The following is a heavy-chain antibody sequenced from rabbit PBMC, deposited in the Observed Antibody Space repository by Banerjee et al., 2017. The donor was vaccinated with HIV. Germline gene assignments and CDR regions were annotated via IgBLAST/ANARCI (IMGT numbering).Heavy chain of an antibody. CDR2: IYTGSGST. CDR1: GIDFSNYG. V-gene: IGHV1S40*01. Sequence: QELVESGGGLVQPGESLKLSCKASGIDFSNYGMSWVRQAPGKGLEWIGCIYTGSGSTYYASWAKGRFTISKTSSTTVTLQMTSLTAADTATYFCAREFYTYGYAGGNFNLWGQGTLVTVS. J-gene: IGHJ4*01. CDR3: AREFYTYGYAGGNFNL. D-gene: IGHD6-1*01.